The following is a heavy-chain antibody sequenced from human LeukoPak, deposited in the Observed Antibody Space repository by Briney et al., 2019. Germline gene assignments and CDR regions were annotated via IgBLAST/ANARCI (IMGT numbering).Heavy chain of an antibody. CDR3: ARGFGITFGGVITIAFDI. D-gene: IGHD3-16*02. J-gene: IGHJ3*02. V-gene: IGHV3-13*01. CDR2: IGTAGGT. CDR1: GFTFSNYD. Sequence: GGSLRLSCAASGFTFSNYDIHWVRQPTGKGLEWVSAIGTAGGTYYPGSVKGRFTISRENAKNSVYLQMNSLRVGDTAVYYCARGFGITFGGVITIAFDIWGQGTMVTVSS.